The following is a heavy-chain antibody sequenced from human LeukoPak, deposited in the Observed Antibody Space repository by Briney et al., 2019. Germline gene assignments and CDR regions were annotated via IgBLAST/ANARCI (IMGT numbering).Heavy chain of an antibody. CDR3: AREEYSSGWPIYYYYYMDV. CDR2: IKQDGSEK. V-gene: IGHV3-7*01. J-gene: IGHJ6*03. CDR1: GFTFSTYW. Sequence: GGSLRLSCAASGFTFSTYWMSWVRQAPGKGLEWVATIKQDGSEKYYVDSVKGRFIISRDNAKNSLSLQMNSLRVEDTAVYFCAREEYSSGWPIYYYYYMDVWGKGTTVTVSS. D-gene: IGHD6-19*01.